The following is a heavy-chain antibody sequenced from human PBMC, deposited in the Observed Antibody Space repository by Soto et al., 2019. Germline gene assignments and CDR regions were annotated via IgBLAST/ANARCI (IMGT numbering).Heavy chain of an antibody. V-gene: IGHV3-23*01. J-gene: IGHJ4*02. CDR2: ISGSGGST. CDR3: AKGPRVVPAATVFDY. Sequence: PVGSLRLSCAASGFTFSSYAMSWVRQAPGKGLEWVSAISGSGGSTYYADSVKGRFTISRDNSKNTLYLQMNSLRAEDTAVYYCAKGPRVVPAATVFDYWGQGTLVTVSS. CDR1: GFTFSSYA. D-gene: IGHD2-2*01.